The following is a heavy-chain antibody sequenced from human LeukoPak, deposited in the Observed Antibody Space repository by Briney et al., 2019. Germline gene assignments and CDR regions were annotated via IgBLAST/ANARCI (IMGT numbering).Heavy chain of an antibody. J-gene: IGHJ3*02. CDR1: GFTFSSYS. CDR3: AVEIATMYGAFDI. Sequence: RGSLRLSCAVSGFTFSSYSMNRVRQAPGKGLEWVSSISSSSSYIYYADSVKGRFTISRDNAKNSLYLQMNRLRAEDTAVYYCAVEIATMYGAFDIWGQGTMVTVSS. D-gene: IGHD5-24*01. CDR2: ISSSSSYI. V-gene: IGHV3-21*01.